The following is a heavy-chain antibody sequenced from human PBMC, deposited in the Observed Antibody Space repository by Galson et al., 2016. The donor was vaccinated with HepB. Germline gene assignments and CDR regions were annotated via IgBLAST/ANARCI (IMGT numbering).Heavy chain of an antibody. D-gene: IGHD3-16*02. V-gene: IGHV3-30*18. CDR1: KFTFSRYA. Sequence: SLRLSCAVSKFTFSRYAMHWVRQAPGTGLEWVAVISDDGREKYYADAVKGRSTISRDNSKKTLFLKVNSLRAEDTAVYYCAKDRSNHYYTYGMDGWGQGTTVTVSS. CDR2: ISDDGREK. CDR3: AKDRSNHYYTYGMDG. J-gene: IGHJ6*02.